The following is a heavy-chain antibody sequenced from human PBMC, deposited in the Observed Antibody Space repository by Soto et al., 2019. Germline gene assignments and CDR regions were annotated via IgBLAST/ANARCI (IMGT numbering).Heavy chain of an antibody. J-gene: IGHJ4*02. D-gene: IGHD6-13*01. CDR3: GKYGSKSSPHYLDY. CDR1: GFTFSNYA. V-gene: IGHV3-23*01. CDR2: IFGGGRDT. Sequence: EVQLLESGGGLVQPGGSLRLSCAVSGFTFSNYAVGWVRQAPGMGLEWVSSIFGGGRDTYYTDSVKGRFTMSRDSSENTMFLQMNSLSAEDTALYYCGKYGSKSSPHYLDYWGQGTLVTVSS.